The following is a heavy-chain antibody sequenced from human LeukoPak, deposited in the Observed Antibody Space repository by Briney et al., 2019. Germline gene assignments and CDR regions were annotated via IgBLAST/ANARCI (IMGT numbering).Heavy chain of an antibody. D-gene: IGHD1-26*01. CDR3: VRDRGGRDSNGFDN. CDR2: LSLIGRKK. V-gene: IGHV3-30*03. CDR1: GFALSRYV. Sequence: VGSLRLSCAASGFALSRYVMHSVREAPGRGGGGGAVLSLIGRKKYYPASLKARFTMSRDNSKNTLYLQWDSLRSEDTAVYYCVRDRGGRDSNGFDNWGQGTMVTVSS. J-gene: IGHJ3*02.